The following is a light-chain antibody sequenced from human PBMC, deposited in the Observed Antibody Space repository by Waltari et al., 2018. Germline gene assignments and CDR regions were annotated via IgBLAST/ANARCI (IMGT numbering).Light chain of an antibody. Sequence: QSALTQPASVSGSPGQSITVSCTGTSSDIGTYNYVSWYQQNPGKAPKLMIYDVSSRTSVVSNRFSGSKSGNTASLPISGLQAEDEADYYCDSKSSSSPHVFGTGTKVTVL. CDR1: SSDIGTYNY. J-gene: IGLJ1*01. V-gene: IGLV2-14*03. CDR2: DVS. CDR3: DSKSSSSPHV.